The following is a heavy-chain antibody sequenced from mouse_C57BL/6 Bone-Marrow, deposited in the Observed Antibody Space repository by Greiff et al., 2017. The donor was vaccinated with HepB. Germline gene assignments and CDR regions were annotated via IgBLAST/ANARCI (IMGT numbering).Heavy chain of an antibody. D-gene: IGHD4-1*01. V-gene: IGHV5-12*01. CDR2: ISNGGGST. CDR1: GFTFSDYY. Sequence: VESGGGLVQPGGSLKLSCAASGFTFSDYYMYWVRQTPEKRLEWVAYISNGGGSTYYPDTVKGRFTISRDNAKNTLYLQMSRMKSEDTAMYYCARHGRVSWFAYWGQGTLVTVSA. CDR3: ARHGRVSWFAY. J-gene: IGHJ3*01.